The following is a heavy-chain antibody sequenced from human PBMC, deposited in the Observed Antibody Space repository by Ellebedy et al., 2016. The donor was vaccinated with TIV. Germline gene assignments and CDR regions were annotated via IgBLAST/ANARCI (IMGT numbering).Heavy chain of an antibody. Sequence: GESLKISCAVSGFPLSSPVMHWVRQAPGTAPEWVPFTPGSSDSTDYADSVKGRFTISRDNSQNTLYLQMNSLRAEDTAVYYCAKGRGGSNYSYLDVWGQGTTVTVSS. D-gene: IGHD2-15*01. V-gene: IGHV3-23*01. CDR3: AKGRGGSNYSYLDV. CDR2: TPGSSDST. J-gene: IGHJ6*03. CDR1: GFPLSSPV.